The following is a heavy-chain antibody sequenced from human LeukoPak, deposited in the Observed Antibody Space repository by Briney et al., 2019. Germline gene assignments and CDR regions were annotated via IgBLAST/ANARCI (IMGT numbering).Heavy chain of an antibody. V-gene: IGHV3-33*01. CDR2: IWYDGSNK. J-gene: IGHJ6*02. D-gene: IGHD2-15*01. CDR1: GFTFSSYG. Sequence: SGGSLRLSCAASGFTFSSYGMHWVRQAPGKGLEWVAVIWYDGSNKYYADSVKGRFTISRDNSKNTLYLQMNSLRAEDTAVYYCARDGEGQVVAVDYYYYGMDVWGQGTTVTVSS. CDR3: ARDGEGQVVAVDYYYYGMDV.